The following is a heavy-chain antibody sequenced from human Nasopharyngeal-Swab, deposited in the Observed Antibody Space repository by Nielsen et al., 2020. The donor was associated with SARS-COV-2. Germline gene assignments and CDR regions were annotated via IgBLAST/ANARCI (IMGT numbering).Heavy chain of an antibody. V-gene: IGHV3-30*03. D-gene: IGHD3-22*01. CDR3: ARWAGDSSGYYSDY. J-gene: IGHJ4*02. CDR1: GFTVSAFG. CDR2: ISYDGHTQ. Sequence: GGSLRLSCAASGFTVSAFGMHWVRQAPGEVLEWVAHISYDGHTQYYSDSVTGRFTISRDNSKNTLDLQMNSLRTEDTAVYYCARWAGDSSGYYSDYWGQGTLVTVSS.